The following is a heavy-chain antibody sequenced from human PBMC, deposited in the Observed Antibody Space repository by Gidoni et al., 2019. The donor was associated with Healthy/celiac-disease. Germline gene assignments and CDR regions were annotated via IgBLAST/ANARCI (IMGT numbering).Heavy chain of an antibody. Sequence: EVQLVESGGGLVQPGRSLRLSCAASGFTFDDYAMHWVRQAPGKGLEWVSGISWNSGSIGYADSVKGRFTISRDNAKNSLYLQMNSLRAEDTALYYCAKDIGAAKEYYFDYWGQGTLVTVSS. CDR1: GFTFDDYA. V-gene: IGHV3-9*01. CDR2: ISWNSGSI. CDR3: AKDIGAAKEYYFDY. J-gene: IGHJ4*02. D-gene: IGHD3-16*01.